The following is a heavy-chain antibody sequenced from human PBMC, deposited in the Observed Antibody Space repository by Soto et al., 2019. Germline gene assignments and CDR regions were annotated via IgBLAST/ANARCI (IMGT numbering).Heavy chain of an antibody. Sequence: SETLSLTCAVSGGSISSGGYSWSWIRQPPGKGLEWIGYIYHSGSTYYNPSLKSRVTISVDRSKNQFSLKLSSVTAADTAVYYCARARLNRLDPWGQGTLVTVSS. CDR1: GGSISSGGYS. CDR3: ARARLNRLDP. CDR2: IYHSGST. J-gene: IGHJ5*02. D-gene: IGHD3-16*01. V-gene: IGHV4-30-2*01.